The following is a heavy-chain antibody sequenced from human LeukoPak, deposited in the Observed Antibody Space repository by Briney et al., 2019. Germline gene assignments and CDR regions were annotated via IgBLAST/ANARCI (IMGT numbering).Heavy chain of an antibody. Sequence: SQTLSLTCTVSGGSISSGSYYWSWIRQPAGKGLEWIGRIYTSGSTNYNPSLKSRVTMSVDTSKNQFSLKLSSVTAADTAVYYCAREDGSYGDAFDIWGQGTMVTVSS. CDR2: IYTSGST. D-gene: IGHD1-26*01. V-gene: IGHV4-61*02. CDR3: AREDGSYGDAFDI. CDR1: GGSISSGSYY. J-gene: IGHJ3*02.